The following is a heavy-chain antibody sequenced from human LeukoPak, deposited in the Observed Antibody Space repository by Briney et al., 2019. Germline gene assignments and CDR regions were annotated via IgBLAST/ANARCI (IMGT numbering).Heavy chain of an antibody. Sequence: SETLSLTCAVYGGSFSGYYWSWIRQPPGKGLEWIGEINHSGSTNYNPSLKSRVTIPVDTSKNQFSLKLSSVTAADTAVYYCARGRIAAAVHSFDYWGQGTLVTVSS. CDR3: ARGRIAAAVHSFDY. J-gene: IGHJ4*02. V-gene: IGHV4-34*01. D-gene: IGHD6-13*01. CDR1: GGSFSGYY. CDR2: INHSGST.